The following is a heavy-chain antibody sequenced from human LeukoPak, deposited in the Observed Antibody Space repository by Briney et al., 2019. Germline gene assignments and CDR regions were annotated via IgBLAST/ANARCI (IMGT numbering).Heavy chain of an antibody. V-gene: IGHV3-23*01. D-gene: IGHD1-26*01. CDR1: GFTFSSYT. Sequence: GGSLRLSCAASGFTFSSYTMNWVRQAPGKGLEWVSAISGSGGSTYYADSVKGRFTISRDNSKNTLYLQVNSLRAEDTAVYYCAKVGAYYYYYGMDVWGQGTTVSVSS. CDR3: AKVGAYYYYYGMDV. J-gene: IGHJ6*02. CDR2: ISGSGGST.